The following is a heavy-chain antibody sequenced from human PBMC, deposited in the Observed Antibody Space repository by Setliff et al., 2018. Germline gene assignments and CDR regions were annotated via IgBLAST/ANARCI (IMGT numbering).Heavy chain of an antibody. CDR1: GYTFTSYD. J-gene: IGHJ3*02. D-gene: IGHD6-13*01. CDR3: ARAGIAAAPDAFDI. V-gene: IGHV1-8*03. CDR2: MNPNSGNT. Sequence: ASVKVSCKASGYTFTSYDINWVRQATGQGLEWMGWMNPNSGNTGYAQKFQGRVTITTDESTSTAYMELSSLRSEDTAVYYCARAGIAAAPDAFDIWGQGTMVTVSS.